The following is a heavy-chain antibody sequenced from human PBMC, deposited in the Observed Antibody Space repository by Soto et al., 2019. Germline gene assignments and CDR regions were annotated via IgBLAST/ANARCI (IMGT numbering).Heavy chain of an antibody. CDR2: ISYDGSNK. V-gene: IGHV3-30*18. Sequence: PGGSLRLSCAASGFTFSSYGMHWVRQAPGKGLEWVAVISYDGSNKYYADSVKGRFTISRDNSKNTLYLQMNSLRAEDTAVYYCAKDRGYFDWLAYYYYYGMDVWGQGTTVTVSS. CDR1: GFTFSSYG. CDR3: AKDRGYFDWLAYYYYYGMDV. D-gene: IGHD3-9*01. J-gene: IGHJ6*02.